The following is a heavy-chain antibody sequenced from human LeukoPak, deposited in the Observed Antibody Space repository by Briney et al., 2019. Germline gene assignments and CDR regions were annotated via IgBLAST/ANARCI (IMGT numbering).Heavy chain of an antibody. CDR2: IYTSGST. D-gene: IGHD6-6*01. J-gene: IGHJ4*02. V-gene: IGHV4-4*07. Sequence: SETLSLTCTVSGGSLSNYYWSWIRQPAGKGLEFIGRIYTSGSTNYDPSLESRVTMSIDTSKNQFSLKLNSVTAADTAVYYCARGSLAPDYWGQGTLVTVSS. CDR1: GGSLSNYY. CDR3: ARGSLAPDY.